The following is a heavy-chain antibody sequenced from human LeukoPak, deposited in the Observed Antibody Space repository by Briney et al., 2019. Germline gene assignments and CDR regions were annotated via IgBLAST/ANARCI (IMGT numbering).Heavy chain of an antibody. CDR1: GFTFSDYY. J-gene: IGHJ3*02. V-gene: IGHV3-11*01. D-gene: IGHD3-10*01. Sequence: GGSLRLSCAASGFTFSDYYMTWIRQAPGKGLEWVSYISTSGSTIYYADSVKGRFTISRDNAKNSLYLQMNSLRADDTAVYYCARDTMVRGVITAFDIWGLGTMVTVSS. CDR3: ARDTMVRGVITAFDI. CDR2: ISTSGSTI.